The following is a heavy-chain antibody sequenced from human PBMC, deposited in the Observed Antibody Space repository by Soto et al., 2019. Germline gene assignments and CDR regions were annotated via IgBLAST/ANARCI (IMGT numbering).Heavy chain of an antibody. Sequence: QVQLVQSGAEVKKPGSSVKVSCKASGGTFSSYAISWVRQAPGQGLEWMGGIIPIFGTPTYAQKFQGRVTITADKSTSTAYMELSSLTSEDTSLFYCARADGYNYWPEGYWGQGTLVTVSS. CDR2: IIPIFGTP. CDR3: ARADGYNYWPEGY. J-gene: IGHJ4*02. D-gene: IGHD5-12*01. V-gene: IGHV1-69*06. CDR1: GGTFSSYA.